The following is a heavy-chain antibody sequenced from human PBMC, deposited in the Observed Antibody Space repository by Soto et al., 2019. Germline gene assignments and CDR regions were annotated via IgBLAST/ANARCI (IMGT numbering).Heavy chain of an antibody. D-gene: IGHD3-10*01. J-gene: IGHJ4*02. CDR2: INAGNGDT. Sequence: ASVKVSCKTSGYTFTNSLMFWVRQAPGQRLEWMGWINAGNGDTKYSQKFQGRVTITRDTSASTVYMELRSLTFEDTAVYYCARSESLDCWGQGTLVTV. CDR3: ARSESLDC. V-gene: IGHV1-3*01. CDR1: GYTFTNSL.